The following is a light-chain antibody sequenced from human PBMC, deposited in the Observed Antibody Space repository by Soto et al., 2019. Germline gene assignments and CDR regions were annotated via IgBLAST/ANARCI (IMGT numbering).Light chain of an antibody. CDR1: QSVRTN. J-gene: IGKJ4*01. V-gene: IGKV3-15*01. CDR3: QQYNNWPLT. CDR2: GAS. Sequence: EIVLTQSPGTLSLSPGERATLSCRASQSVRTNSAWYQQKPGQAPRLLFYGASTRATGIPARFSGSGSGTEFTLTISSLQSEDFAVYYCQQYNNWPLTFGGGTKVDIK.